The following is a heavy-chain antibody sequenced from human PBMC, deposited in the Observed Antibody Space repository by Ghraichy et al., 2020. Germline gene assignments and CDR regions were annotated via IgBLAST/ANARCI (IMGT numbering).Heavy chain of an antibody. Sequence: SVKVSCKASGGTFSSYAISWVRQAPGQGLEWMGGIIPLIGTANYAQKFQGRVTITADESTSTAYMELSSLRSEDTAVYYCARDHGLRVYSYGPGPSTGYGMDVWGQGTVVTVS. V-gene: IGHV1-69*13. CDR2: IIPLIGTA. CDR1: GGTFSSYA. J-gene: IGHJ6*02. CDR3: ARDHGLRVYSYGPGPSTGYGMDV. D-gene: IGHD5-18*01.